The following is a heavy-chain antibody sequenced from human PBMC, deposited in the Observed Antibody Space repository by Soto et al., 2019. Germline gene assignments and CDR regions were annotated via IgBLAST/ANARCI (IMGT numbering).Heavy chain of an antibody. Sequence: QVQLVESGGGVVQPGRSLRLSCAASGFTFSSYAMHWVRQAPGKGLEWVAVISYDGSNKYYADSVKGRFTISRDNSKNTLYLQMIRLRAEDTAVYYCARGPYSNDPYYYSGMDVWGQGTTVTVSS. D-gene: IGHD4-4*01. CDR3: ARGPYSNDPYYYSGMDV. CDR1: GFTFSSYA. V-gene: IGHV3-30-3*01. CDR2: ISYDGSNK. J-gene: IGHJ6*02.